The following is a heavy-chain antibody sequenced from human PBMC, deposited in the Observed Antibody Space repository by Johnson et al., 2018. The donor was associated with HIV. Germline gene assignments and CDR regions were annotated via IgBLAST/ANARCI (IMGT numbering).Heavy chain of an antibody. J-gene: IGHJ3*02. CDR1: GFTFSNAW. D-gene: IGHD2-2*01. Sequence: VESGGSLRVSCAASGFTFSNAWMSWVRQAPGKGLEWVGRVKSKTDGGTIDYAAPVKGSLAISRDNSKNTLFLQTNSRRAEDKAVYYCARRCSSSSCSHGAFDIWGQGTKVTVSS. V-gene: IGHV3-15*01. CDR2: VKSKTDGGTI. CDR3: ARRCSSSSCSHGAFDI.